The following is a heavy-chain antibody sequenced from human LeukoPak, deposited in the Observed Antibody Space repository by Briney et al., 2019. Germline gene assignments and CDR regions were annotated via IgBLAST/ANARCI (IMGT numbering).Heavy chain of an antibody. CDR2: INPNSGGT. CDR1: GYTFTGYY. V-gene: IGHV1-2*02. D-gene: IGHD5-18*01. J-gene: IGHJ6*03. CDR3: ARGDTAMADYYYYYYMDV. Sequence: GASVKVSCKASGYTFTGYYMHWVRQAPGQGLEWMGWINPNSGGTNYAQKFQGRVTMTRDTSISTAYMELSRLRSDDTAVYYCARGDTAMADYYYYYYMDVWGKGTTVTVSS.